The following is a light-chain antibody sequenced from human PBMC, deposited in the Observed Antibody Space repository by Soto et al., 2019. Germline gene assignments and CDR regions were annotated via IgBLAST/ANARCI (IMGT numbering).Light chain of an antibody. V-gene: IGKV3-15*01. CDR2: GAS. J-gene: IGKJ4*01. CDR1: QSVSNN. CDR3: QQYNNWPWLT. Sequence: EIVMTQSPATLSVSPGERATLSCRASQSVSNNLAWYQQKPGQSPRLLIYGASPRATGIPARFSGSGSKTEFTLTISSLQSEDFAVYYCQQYNNWPWLTFGGGTKVDIK.